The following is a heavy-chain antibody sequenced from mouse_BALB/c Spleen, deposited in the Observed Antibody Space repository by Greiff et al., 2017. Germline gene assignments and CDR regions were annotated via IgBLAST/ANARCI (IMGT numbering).Heavy chain of an antibody. V-gene: IGHV14-3*02. CDR3: SYDYDYAMDY. D-gene: IGHD2-4*01. J-gene: IGHJ4*01. Sequence: VQLQQSGAELVKPGASVKLSCTASGFNFKDTYMHWVKQRPEQGLEWIGRIDPANGNTKYDPKFQGKATITADTSSNTAYLQLSSLTSEDTAVYYCSYDYDYAMDYWGQGTSVTVSS. CDR1: GFNFKDTY. CDR2: IDPANGNT.